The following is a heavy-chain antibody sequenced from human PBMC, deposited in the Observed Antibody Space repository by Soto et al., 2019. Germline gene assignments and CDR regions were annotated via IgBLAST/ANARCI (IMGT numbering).Heavy chain of an antibody. J-gene: IGHJ4*02. CDR1: GGSLSGYY. CDR2: FNHSGDT. Sequence: PSETLSLTCAVYGGSLSGYYWSWIRQPPGKALEWIGEFNHSGDTNYNPSLKSRVTISVDTSKNQLFLNLSSVTAADTAMYYCATHNVSGRTIAGAAEFWGQGTLVTVSS. CDR3: ATHNVSGRTIAGAAEF. D-gene: IGHD1-26*01. V-gene: IGHV4-34*01.